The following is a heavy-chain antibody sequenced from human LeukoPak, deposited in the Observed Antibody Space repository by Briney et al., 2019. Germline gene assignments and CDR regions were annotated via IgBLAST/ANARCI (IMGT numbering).Heavy chain of an antibody. Sequence: SETLSLTCTVSGGSISSSSYYWGWIRQPPGKGLEWIGSIYYSGSTCYNPSLKSRVTISVDTSKNQFSLKLSSVTAADTAVYYCARDIAGATTFDFWGQGTLVTVSS. CDR2: IYYSGST. CDR3: ARDIAGATTFDF. D-gene: IGHD1-26*01. CDR1: GGSISSSSYY. V-gene: IGHV4-39*02. J-gene: IGHJ4*02.